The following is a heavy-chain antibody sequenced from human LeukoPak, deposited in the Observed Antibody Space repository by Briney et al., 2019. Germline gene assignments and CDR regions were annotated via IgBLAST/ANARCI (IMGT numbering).Heavy chain of an antibody. J-gene: IGHJ6*03. CDR2: ISAYNGNT. Sequence: ASVKVSCKASGYTFTSYGISWVRQAPGQGLEWVGWISAYNGNTNYAQKLQGRVTMTTDTSTSTAYMELRNLRSDDTAVYYCARVVAGTELYMDVWGKGTTVTISS. V-gene: IGHV1-18*01. CDR3: ARVVAGTELYMDV. D-gene: IGHD6-19*01. CDR1: GYTFTSYG.